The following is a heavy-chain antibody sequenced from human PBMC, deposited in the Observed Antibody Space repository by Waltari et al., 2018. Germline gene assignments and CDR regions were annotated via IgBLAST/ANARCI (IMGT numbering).Heavy chain of an antibody. CDR3: AKLYQI. D-gene: IGHD2-2*01. J-gene: IGHJ4*02. Sequence: EVQLVESGGGLFKPGGSLRLSCTNSGFTFSLYPMTWVRQASGTVLGWVSSITTTSTNIFHADSVKGRFTTSRDDAKNSLYLQINSQRAEDTATYNCAKLYQIWGQGTLVTVSA. CDR1: GFTFSLYP. V-gene: IGHV3-21*01. CDR2: ITTTSTNI.